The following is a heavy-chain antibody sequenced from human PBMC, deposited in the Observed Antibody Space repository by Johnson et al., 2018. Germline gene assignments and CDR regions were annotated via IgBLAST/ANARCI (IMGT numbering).Heavy chain of an antibody. V-gene: IGHV3-33*01. Sequence: VQLLETGGGVVQPGRSLRLSCAASGFTFSSYGMHWVRQAPGKGLEWVAVIWYDGSNKYYADSVKGRFTISGDNSKNTLYLQMNSLRAEDTAVYYWARARSWGIQLYYDYYGMDVWGQGTTVTVSS. CDR3: ARARSWGIQLYYDYYGMDV. J-gene: IGHJ6*02. CDR2: IWYDGSNK. CDR1: GFTFSSYG. D-gene: IGHD5-18*01.